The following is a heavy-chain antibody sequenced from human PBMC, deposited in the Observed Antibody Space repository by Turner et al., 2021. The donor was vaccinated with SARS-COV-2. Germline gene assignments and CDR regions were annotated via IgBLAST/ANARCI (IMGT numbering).Heavy chain of an antibody. CDR1: GLTFNIYW. D-gene: IGHD3-10*01. J-gene: IGHJ5*02. CDR2: IRGDGGEK. Sequence: EVQLVESGGGLVQPGGSLRLSCVTSGLTFNIYWMSWVRQAPGEGLEWGARIRGDGGEKHYGDSGKGRFTNSRDNAKDSLYLQMDSLGVEDTALYYCARGGGPDKWFDPWGQGTLVTVSS. CDR3: ARGGGPDKWFDP. V-gene: IGHV3-7*03.